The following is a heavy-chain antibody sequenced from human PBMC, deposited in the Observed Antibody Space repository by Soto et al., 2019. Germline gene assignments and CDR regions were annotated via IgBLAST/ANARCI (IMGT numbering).Heavy chain of an antibody. CDR3: AKDGSSGWVHYFDY. J-gene: IGHJ4*02. Sequence: QTGGSLRLSCAASGFTFSSYAMSWVREAPGKGLEWVSAISGSGGSTYYADSVKGRFTISRDNSKNTLYLQMNSLRAEDTAVYYCAKDGSSGWVHYFDYWGQGTLVTVSS. CDR2: ISGSGGST. CDR1: GFTFSSYA. V-gene: IGHV3-23*01. D-gene: IGHD6-19*01.